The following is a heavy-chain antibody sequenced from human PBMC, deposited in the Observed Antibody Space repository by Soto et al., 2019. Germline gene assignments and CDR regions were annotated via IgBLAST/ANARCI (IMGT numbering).Heavy chain of an antibody. CDR1: GGSIGSFY. CDR3: ARHYGPGFEY. Sequence: GPPSLTRTVTGGSIGSFYRSWSPPPPGKGLEWIGYIYYSGSTTYNPSLKSRVTISVDTSKNQFSLKLSSVTAADTAVYYCARHYGPGFEYWGQGTLVTVPT. CDR2: IYYSGST. J-gene: IGHJ4*02. D-gene: IGHD4-17*01. V-gene: IGHV4-59*08.